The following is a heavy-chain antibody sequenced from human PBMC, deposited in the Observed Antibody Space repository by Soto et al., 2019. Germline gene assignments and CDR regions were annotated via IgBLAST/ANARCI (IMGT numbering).Heavy chain of an antibody. CDR3: AGKVTTGGLCY. Sequence: PSETLSLTCAVYGGSFSGYYWSWIRQPPGKGLEWIGEINHSGSINYNPSLKSRVTISVDTSKNQFSLKLSSVTAADTAVYYCAGKVTTGGLCYWGQGTLVTVSS. J-gene: IGHJ4*02. D-gene: IGHD4-17*01. V-gene: IGHV4-34*01. CDR1: GGSFSGYY. CDR2: INHSGSI.